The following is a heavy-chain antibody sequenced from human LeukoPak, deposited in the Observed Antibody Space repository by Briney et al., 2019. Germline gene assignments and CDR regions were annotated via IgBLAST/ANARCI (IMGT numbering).Heavy chain of an antibody. CDR1: GGSISSSSYY. Sequence: SETLSLTCTVSGGSISSSSYYWGWLRQPPGTGLEWLGSIYHSGSTYYNPSLKSRVTISVDTSKNQFSLKLSSVTAADTAVYYCARDAYSSSFRLSWAPFDYWGQGTLVTVSS. J-gene: IGHJ4*02. V-gene: IGHV4-39*07. D-gene: IGHD6-6*01. CDR2: IYHSGST. CDR3: ARDAYSSSFRLSWAPFDY.